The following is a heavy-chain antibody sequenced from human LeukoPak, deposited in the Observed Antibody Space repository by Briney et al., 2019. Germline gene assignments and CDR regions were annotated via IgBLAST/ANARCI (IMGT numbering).Heavy chain of an antibody. J-gene: IGHJ3*02. Sequence: GASVKVSCKASGGTFSSYAISWVRQAPGQGLEWIGIINPSGGTTSQAQKFQGRVTMTRDTSTSTVYMELSSLRSEDTAVYYCASLATIGSDSFDIWGQGTMVTVSS. CDR3: ASLATIGSDSFDI. CDR2: INPSGGTT. CDR1: GGTFSSYA. D-gene: IGHD2-2*03. V-gene: IGHV1-46*01.